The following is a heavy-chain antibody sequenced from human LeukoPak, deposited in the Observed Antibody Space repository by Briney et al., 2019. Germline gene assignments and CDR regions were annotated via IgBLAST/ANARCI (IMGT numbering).Heavy chain of an antibody. CDR1: GGSISSYY. CDR2: IYYSGST. V-gene: IGHV4-59*08. J-gene: IGHJ4*02. CDR3: ARTTVEMATIKGRDYFDY. Sequence: SETLSLTCTVSGGSISSYYWSWIRQPPGKGLEWIGYIYYSGSTNYNPSLKSRVTILVDTSKNQFSLKLSSVTAADTAVYYCARTTVEMATIKGRDYFDYWGQGTLVTVSS. D-gene: IGHD5-24*01.